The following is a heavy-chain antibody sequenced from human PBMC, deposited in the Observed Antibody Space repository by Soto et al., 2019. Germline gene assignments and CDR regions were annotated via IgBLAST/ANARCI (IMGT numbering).Heavy chain of an antibody. CDR2: ISGSGGST. CDR3: AKAWTTFDWLLPVDY. CDR1: GLTFSSYA. Sequence: GGSLRLSCAASGLTFSSYAMSWVRQAPGKGLEWVSAISGSGGSTYYADSVKGRFTISRDNSKNTLYLQMNSLRAEDTAVYYCAKAWTTFDWLLPVDYWGQGTLVTVSS. J-gene: IGHJ4*02. D-gene: IGHD3-9*01. V-gene: IGHV3-23*01.